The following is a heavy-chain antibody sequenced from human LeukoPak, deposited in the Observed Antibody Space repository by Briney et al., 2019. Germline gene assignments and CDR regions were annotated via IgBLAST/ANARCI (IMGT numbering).Heavy chain of an antibody. CDR3: ARSRYSSGLGAFDI. J-gene: IGHJ3*02. CDR2: IYYSGST. Sequence: PSETLSLTCTVSGGSISSSYWNWIRQPPGKGLEWLGFIYYSGSTNCNPSLKSRVTISVDTSKNQFSLKLSSVTAADTAVYYCARSRYSSGLGAFDIWGQGTMVAVSS. D-gene: IGHD6-19*01. CDR1: GGSISSSY. V-gene: IGHV4-59*01.